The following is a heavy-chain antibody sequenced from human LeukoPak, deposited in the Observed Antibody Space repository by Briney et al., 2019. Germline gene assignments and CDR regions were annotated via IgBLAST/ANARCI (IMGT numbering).Heavy chain of an antibody. J-gene: IGHJ4*02. CDR3: ARAGSGSYYKKPLDY. Sequence: PSETLSLTCTVSGGSISSNYWSWIRQPPGKGLEWIGYIYYSGSTNYNPSLKSRVTISVDTSKNQFSLKLSSGTAADTAVYYCARAGSGSYYKKPLDYWGQGTLVTVSS. CDR2: IYYSGST. V-gene: IGHV4-59*01. CDR1: GGSISSNY. D-gene: IGHD3-10*01.